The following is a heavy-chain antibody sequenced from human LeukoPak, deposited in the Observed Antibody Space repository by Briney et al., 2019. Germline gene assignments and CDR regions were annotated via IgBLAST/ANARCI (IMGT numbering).Heavy chain of an antibody. J-gene: IGHJ6*03. Sequence: GGSLRLSCAASGFTFSNYNMNWVRQAPGKGLEWVAVISYDGSNKYYADSVKGRFTISRDNSKNTLYLQMNSLRAEDTAVYYCARDVLRFLHYYMDVWGKGTTVTVSS. CDR2: ISYDGSNK. CDR3: ARDVLRFLHYYMDV. V-gene: IGHV3-30-3*01. D-gene: IGHD3-3*01. CDR1: GFTFSNYN.